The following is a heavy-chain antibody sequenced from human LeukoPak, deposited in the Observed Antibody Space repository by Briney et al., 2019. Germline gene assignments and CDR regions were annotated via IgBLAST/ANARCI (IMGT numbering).Heavy chain of an antibody. Sequence: GGSLRLSCAASGFTFSSYWMHWVRQAPGEGLVWVSRINSDGSSTSYADSVKGRFTISRDNAKNTLYLQMNSLRAEDTAVYYCARDYYAGYDYWGQGTLVTVSS. CDR1: GFTFSSYW. CDR3: ARDYYAGYDY. CDR2: INSDGSST. V-gene: IGHV3-74*01. D-gene: IGHD3-22*01. J-gene: IGHJ4*02.